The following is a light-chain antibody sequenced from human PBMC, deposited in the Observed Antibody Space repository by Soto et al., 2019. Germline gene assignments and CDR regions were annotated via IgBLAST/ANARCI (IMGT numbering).Light chain of an antibody. J-gene: IGLJ1*01. CDR1: SSDVGRYNY. CDR3: STFGGTGV. V-gene: IGLV2-14*01. CDR2: EVT. Sequence: QSALTQPDSVSGSPGQSIAISCTGTSSDVGRYNYVSWYQQHPGKAPKLMIYEVTNRPSGVSNRFSGSKSGNTASLTITGLQADDEADYYCSTFGGTGVFGTVTKIHV.